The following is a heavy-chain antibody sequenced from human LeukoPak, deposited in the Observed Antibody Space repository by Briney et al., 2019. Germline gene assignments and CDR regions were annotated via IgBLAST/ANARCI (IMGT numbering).Heavy chain of an antibody. D-gene: IGHD6-13*01. V-gene: IGHV1-69*06. CDR2: IIPIFGTA. CDR3: ARAIITGIAAAGGVFDY. J-gene: IGHJ4*02. CDR1: GGTFSSYA. Sequence: ASVKVSCKASGGTFSSYAISWVRQAPGQGLEWMGGIIPIFGTANYAQKFQGRVTITADKSTSTAYMELSSLRSEDTAVYYCARAIITGIAAAGGVFDYWGQGTLVTVSS.